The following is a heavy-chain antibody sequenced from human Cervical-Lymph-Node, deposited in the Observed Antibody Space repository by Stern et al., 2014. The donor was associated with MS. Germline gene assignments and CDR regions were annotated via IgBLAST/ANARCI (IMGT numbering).Heavy chain of an antibody. CDR1: GFTFNKYA. J-gene: IGHJ6*02. CDR2: ISGSGGSI. D-gene: IGHD3-22*01. Sequence: VQLVESGGDLVQPGGSLRLSCAASGFTFNKYAMNWVRQAPGKGLEWVSTISGSGGSIYYADSVKGRFTISRDNSENTLYLQMHSLRAEDTAIYYCAKQYFDSSGYSYYYGMDVWRQGTTVTVSS. CDR3: AKQYFDSSGYSYYYGMDV. V-gene: IGHV3-23*04.